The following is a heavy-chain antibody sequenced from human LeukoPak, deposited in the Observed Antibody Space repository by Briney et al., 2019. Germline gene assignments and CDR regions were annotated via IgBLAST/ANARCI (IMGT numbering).Heavy chain of an antibody. V-gene: IGHV3-74*01. Sequence: GSLRLSFASSGFTFQCYLMHRVPPTPGKGVVWGPSINADGSSTSYADSVKGRFTISRDNAKNTLYLQMNSLRAEDTAVYYCARSNYYDSSGGALDIWGQGTMVTVSS. CDR3: ARSNYYDSSGGALDI. CDR2: INADGSST. D-gene: IGHD3-22*01. CDR1: GFTFQCYL. J-gene: IGHJ3*02.